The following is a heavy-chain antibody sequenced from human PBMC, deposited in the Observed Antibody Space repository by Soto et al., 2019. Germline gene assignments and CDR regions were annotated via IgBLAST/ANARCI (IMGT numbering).Heavy chain of an antibody. CDR1: GGSISSGGYY. CDR2: IYYSGST. CDR3: ASSSQLSYGMDV. D-gene: IGHD1-1*01. V-gene: IGHV4-31*03. Sequence: QVQLQESGPGLVKPSQTLSLTCTVSGGSISSGGYYWSWIRQHPGKGLEWIGYIYYSGSTYYNPSLKSRXXIXVXXSKNQVSLKLSSVTAADTAVYYCASSSQLSYGMDVWGQGTTVTVSS. J-gene: IGHJ6*02.